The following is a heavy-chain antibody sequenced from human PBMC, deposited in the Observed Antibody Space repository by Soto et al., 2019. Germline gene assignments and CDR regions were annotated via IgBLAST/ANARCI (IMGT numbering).Heavy chain of an antibody. Sequence: KTGGSLRLSCAASGFTFSNAWMNWVRQAPGKGLEWVSSISSSSSYIYYADSVKGRFTISRDNAKNSLYLQMNSLRAEDTAVYYCARSSCLSGWGQGTLVTVSS. V-gene: IGHV3-21*01. CDR1: GFTFSNAW. CDR3: ARSSCLSG. D-gene: IGHD2-15*01. J-gene: IGHJ4*02. CDR2: ISSSSSYI.